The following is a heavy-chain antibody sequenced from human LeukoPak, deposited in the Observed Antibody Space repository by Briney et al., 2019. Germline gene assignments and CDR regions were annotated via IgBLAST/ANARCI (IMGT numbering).Heavy chain of an antibody. D-gene: IGHD3-10*01. V-gene: IGHV4-34*01. CDR1: GGSFSGYY. J-gene: IGHJ4*02. CDR2: INHSGST. CDR3: AGGGRPMVRGVIDY. Sequence: PSETLSLTCAVYGGSFSGYYWSWIRQPPGKGLEWIGEINHSGSTNYNPSLKSRVTISVDTSKNQFSLKLSSVTAADTAVYYCAGGGRPMVRGVIDYWGQGTLVTVSS.